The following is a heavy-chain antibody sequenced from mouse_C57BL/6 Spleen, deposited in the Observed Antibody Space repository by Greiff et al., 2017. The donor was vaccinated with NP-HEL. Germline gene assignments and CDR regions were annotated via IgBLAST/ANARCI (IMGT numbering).Heavy chain of an antibody. V-gene: IGHV1-26*01. CDR2: INPNNGGT. D-gene: IGHD1-1*01. Sequence: EVQLQQSGPELVKPGASVKISCKASGYTFTDYYMNWVKQSHGKSLEWIGAINPNNGGTSYNQKFKGKATLTVDTSSSTAYMELRSLTSEDSAVYYCARSSFITTVPWCDYWGQGTLVTVSA. CDR3: ARSSFITTVPWCDY. CDR1: GYTFTDYY. J-gene: IGHJ3*01.